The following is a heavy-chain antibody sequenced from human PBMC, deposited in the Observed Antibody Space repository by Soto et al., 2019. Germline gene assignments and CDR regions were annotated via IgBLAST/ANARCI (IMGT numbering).Heavy chain of an antibody. D-gene: IGHD6-19*01. V-gene: IGHV4-59*01. CDR3: ARGGWYLDH. Sequence: SETLSLTCTVSGGSMSPNYLSWIRQPPGKGLEWIGYMYYSGNTNYNPSLRSRVTMSVDTSKNQFSLKLSSVTAADTAVYYCARGGWYLDHWGQGTLVTVSS. J-gene: IGHJ4*02. CDR1: GGSMSPNY. CDR2: MYYSGNT.